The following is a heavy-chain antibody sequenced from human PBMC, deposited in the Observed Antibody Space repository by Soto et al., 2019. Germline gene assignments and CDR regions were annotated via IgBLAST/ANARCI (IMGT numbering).Heavy chain of an antibody. V-gene: IGHV2-70*01. D-gene: IGHD3-10*01. Sequence: SGPTLVNPTQTLTLTCTFSGFSLSTSGICVSWIRQPPGKALEWLALIDWDDDKYYSTSLKTRLTISKDTSKNQVVLTMTNMDPVDTATYYCARTLGPLLWFGELLPGWFDPWGQGTLVTVSS. CDR1: GFSLSTSGIC. CDR2: IDWDDDK. CDR3: ARTLGPLLWFGELLPGWFDP. J-gene: IGHJ5*02.